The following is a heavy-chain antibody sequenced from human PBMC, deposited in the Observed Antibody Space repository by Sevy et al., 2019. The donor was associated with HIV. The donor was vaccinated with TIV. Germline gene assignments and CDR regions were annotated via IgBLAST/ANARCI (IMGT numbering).Heavy chain of an antibody. CDR1: GFTFSNYA. CDR2: ISTSGDNT. V-gene: IGHV3-23*01. D-gene: IGHD3-10*01. CDR3: AREVGGSGSK. Sequence: GGSLRLSCAASGFTFSNYAMSWVRQAPGKGLQWVSVISTSGDNTYYADSVKGRFTISRDNAKNSVYLEMNSLRDEDTAVYYCAREVGGSGSKWGQGTLVTVSS. J-gene: IGHJ4*02.